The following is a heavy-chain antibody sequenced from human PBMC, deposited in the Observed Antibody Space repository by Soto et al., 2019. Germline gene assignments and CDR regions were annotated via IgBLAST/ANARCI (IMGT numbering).Heavy chain of an antibody. CDR1: GFTFSSYS. J-gene: IGHJ6*03. Sequence: GGSLRLSCAASGFTFSSYSMNWVRQAPGKGLEWVSYISSSSSTIYYADSVKGRFTISRDNAKNSLYLQMNSLRAEDTAVYYCARGRTGGRYMDVWGKGTTVTVSS. CDR3: ARGRTGGRYMDV. D-gene: IGHD1-26*01. V-gene: IGHV3-48*01. CDR2: ISSSSSTI.